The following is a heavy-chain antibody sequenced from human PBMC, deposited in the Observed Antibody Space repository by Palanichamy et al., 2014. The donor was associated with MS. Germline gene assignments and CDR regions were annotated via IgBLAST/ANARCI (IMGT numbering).Heavy chain of an antibody. CDR3: ARGAAILTGDMGLEY. CDR2: IWYDGSNK. CDR1: GFIFSTYG. Sequence: QVQLVEPGGGVVQPGRSLRLSCAASGFIFSTYGMHWVRQAPGKGLEWVALIWYDGSNKYYADSVKGRFTISRDNSKNTLYLQMNSLRVEDTAVYYCARGAAILTGDMGLEYWGQGTLVTVSP. V-gene: IGHV3-33*01. D-gene: IGHD3-9*01. J-gene: IGHJ4*02.